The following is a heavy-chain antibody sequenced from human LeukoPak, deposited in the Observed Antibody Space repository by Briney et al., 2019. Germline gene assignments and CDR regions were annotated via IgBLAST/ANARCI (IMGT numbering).Heavy chain of an antibody. CDR1: GGSFNGYY. CDR3: ARRPGYRSAGSCVGDY. Sequence: SETRSLTCAVYGGSFNGYYWSWIRQPPGKGLEWIGEINHSGSTNYNPSLKSRVTISVDTSKNQFSLKLSSVTAADTAVYYCARRPGYRSAGSCVGDYWGQGTLVTVSS. CDR2: INHSGST. J-gene: IGHJ4*02. V-gene: IGHV4-34*01. D-gene: IGHD2-15*01.